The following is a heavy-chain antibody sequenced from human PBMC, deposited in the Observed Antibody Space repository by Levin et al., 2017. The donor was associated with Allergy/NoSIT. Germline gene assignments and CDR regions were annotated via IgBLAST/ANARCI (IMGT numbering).Heavy chain of an antibody. V-gene: IGHV3-23*01. CDR2: ISGGDATT. CDR1: GFVFRIYA. Sequence: GGSLRLSCAASGFVFRIYAMNWVRQAPGKGLEWVSGISGGDATTYYADSVKGRFTISRDNSNDTLFLQVNSLRAEDTAVYYCARSLPLYCSGGHCRHSFYYGMDVWRQGTLVTVS. D-gene: IGHD2-15*01. J-gene: IGHJ6*02. CDR3: ARSLPLYCSGGHCRHSFYYGMDV.